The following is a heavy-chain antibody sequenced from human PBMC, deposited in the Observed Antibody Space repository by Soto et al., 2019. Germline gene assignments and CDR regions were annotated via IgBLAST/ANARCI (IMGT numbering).Heavy chain of an antibody. Sequence: GGSLRLSCAASGFTFSTYTMNWVRQAPGKGLEWVASVLQTGSTTFYADSVKGRFAIYRDNPQKTLYLQMNNLRAEDTAVYYCAKDFNPDAYWDFYXWGQGTLLTVSX. CDR1: GFTFSTYT. CDR2: VLQTGSTT. J-gene: IGHJ4*02. CDR3: AKDFNPDAYWDFYX. V-gene: IGHV3-23*01. D-gene: IGHD2-8*02.